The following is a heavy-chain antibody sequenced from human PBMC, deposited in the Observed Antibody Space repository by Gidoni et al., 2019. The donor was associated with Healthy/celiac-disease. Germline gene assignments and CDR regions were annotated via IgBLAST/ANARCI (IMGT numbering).Heavy chain of an antibody. CDR1: GYTFTSYY. J-gene: IGHJ5*02. Sequence: QVQLVQSGAEVKKPGASVKVSCKASGYTFTSYYMHWVRQAPGQGLEWMGIINPGCGSTSYAQKFQGRVTMTRDTSTSTVYMELSSLRSEDTAVYYCAREGDIVVVTANRNWFDPWGQGTLVTVSS. CDR3: AREGDIVVVTANRNWFDP. D-gene: IGHD2-21*02. V-gene: IGHV1-46*01. CDR2: INPGCGST.